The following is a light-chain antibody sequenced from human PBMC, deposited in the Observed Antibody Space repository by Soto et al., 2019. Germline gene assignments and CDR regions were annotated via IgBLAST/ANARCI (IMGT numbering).Light chain of an antibody. J-gene: IGKJ5*01. CDR2: DAS. CDR3: QQYDNLPIT. Sequence: DIQMTQSPSSLSASVGDRVTITCQARQDISNYLNWYQQKPGKAPKLLIYDASNLETAVQSRFSGSGTGKDFTFASSRLQAEDITTYYFQQYDNLPITFGQGTRLEIK. CDR1: QDISNY. V-gene: IGKV1-33*01.